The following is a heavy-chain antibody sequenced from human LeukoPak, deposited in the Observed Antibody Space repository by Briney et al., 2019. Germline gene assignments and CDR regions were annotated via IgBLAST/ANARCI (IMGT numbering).Heavy chain of an antibody. CDR1: GYRFTDYW. CDR3: ARRIQVGATPLDAFDI. Sequence: GESLKISCKGSGYRFTDYWIGWVRQMPGKGLEWMGIIYPGDSDTRYSPSFQGQVTISADKSISTAYLQWSSLKASDTAMYYCARRIQVGATPLDAFDIWGQGTMVTVSS. J-gene: IGHJ3*02. V-gene: IGHV5-51*01. D-gene: IGHD1-26*01. CDR2: IYPGDSDT.